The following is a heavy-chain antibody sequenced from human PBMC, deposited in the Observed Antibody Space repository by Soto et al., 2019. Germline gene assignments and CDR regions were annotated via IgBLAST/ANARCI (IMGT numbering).Heavy chain of an antibody. CDR1: GESFSGYY. CDR3: ARDYGSRGILGMDV. Sequence: SETLSLTCAVYGESFSGYYWSWIRQPPGKGLEWIGEIHDSGSTNYNPSLKSRVTISVDTSKNQFSLKLSSVTAADTAVYYCARDYGSRGILGMDVWGQGTTVTVS. D-gene: IGHD3-16*01. J-gene: IGHJ6*02. CDR2: IHDSGST. V-gene: IGHV4-34*01.